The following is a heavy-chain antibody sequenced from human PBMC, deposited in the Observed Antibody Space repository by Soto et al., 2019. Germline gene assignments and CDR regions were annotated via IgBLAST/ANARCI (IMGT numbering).Heavy chain of an antibody. D-gene: IGHD2-2*03. CDR3: ASFFGYDSSTSGRYYYGMDV. V-gene: IGHV4-34*01. CDR2: INHSGST. J-gene: IGHJ6*02. CDR1: GGSFIGYY. Sequence: SETLSLTFAVYGGSFIGYYWSWIRQPPGKWLEWIGEINHSGSTNYNPSLKSRVTISVDTSKNQFSLKLSSVTAADTAVYYCASFFGYDSSTSGRYYYGMDVWGQGTTVTVSS.